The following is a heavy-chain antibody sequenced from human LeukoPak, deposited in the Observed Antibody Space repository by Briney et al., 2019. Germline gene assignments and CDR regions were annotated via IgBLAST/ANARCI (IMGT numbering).Heavy chain of an antibody. V-gene: IGHV3-7*01. D-gene: IGHD3/OR15-3a*01. J-gene: IGHJ5*02. Sequence: GGSLRLSCAPSRFSLSRDWMSCVPQAPGTGLEWVANIGKDGSGNHYVDSVESRFTISRDNAKNSLYLQMNSLRADDTAVYYCARDLDYYATDQWGQGTLVTVSS. CDR1: RFSLSRDW. CDR3: ARDLDYYATDQ. CDR2: IGKDGSGN.